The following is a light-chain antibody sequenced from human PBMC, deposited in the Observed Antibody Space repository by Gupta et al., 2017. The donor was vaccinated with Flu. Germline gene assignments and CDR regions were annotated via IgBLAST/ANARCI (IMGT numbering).Light chain of an antibody. CDR3: QQSYNSPHT. J-gene: IGKJ2*01. CDR2: AAS. Sequence: DIQMTQSPSSLSAFVGDRVTIACRASQSISTSLNWYQQKPGKAPKFLIYAASSLQSGVPSRFSGSGSGTDFTLTISRLQPEDVATYYCQQSYNSPHTFGQGTNLEIK. V-gene: IGKV1-39*01. CDR1: QSISTS.